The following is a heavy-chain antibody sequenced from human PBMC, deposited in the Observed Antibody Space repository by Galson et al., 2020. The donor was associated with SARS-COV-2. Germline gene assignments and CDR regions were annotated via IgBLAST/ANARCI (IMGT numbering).Heavy chain of an antibody. CDR1: GFTFSSYW. J-gene: IGHJ3*02. CDR2: INSDGSST. V-gene: IGHV3-74*01. Sequence: GGSLRLSCAASGFTFSSYWMHWVRQGPGKGLVWVSRINSDGSSTSYADSVKGRFTISRDNAKNTLYLQMNSLRAEDTAMYYCAKEYYYDSSGPLDVFDIWGQGTMVTVSS. D-gene: IGHD3-22*01. CDR3: AKEYYYDSSGPLDVFDI.